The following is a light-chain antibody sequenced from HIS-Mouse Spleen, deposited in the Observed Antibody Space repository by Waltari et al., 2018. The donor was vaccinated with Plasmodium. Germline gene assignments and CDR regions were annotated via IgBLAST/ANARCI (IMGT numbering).Light chain of an antibody. V-gene: IGKV3-20*01. Sequence: EIVLTQSPGTLSLSPGERATLPCRPSQRGSSSYLAWYQQKPGQAPRLLIYGASSRATGIPDRFSGSGSGTDFTLTISRLEPEDFAVYYCQQYGSSPQITFGGGTKVEIK. J-gene: IGKJ4*01. CDR2: GAS. CDR3: QQYGSSPQIT. CDR1: QRGSSSY.